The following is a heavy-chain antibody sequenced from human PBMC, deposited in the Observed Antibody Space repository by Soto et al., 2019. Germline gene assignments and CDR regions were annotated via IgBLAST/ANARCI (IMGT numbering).Heavy chain of an antibody. V-gene: IGHV3-7*05. CDR2: IKQDGSEK. Sequence: GGSLRLSCAASGFTFSSYWMSWVRQAPGKGLEWVANIKQDGSEKYYVDSVKGRFAISRDNAKNSLYLQMNSLRAEDTAVYYCAREGITMVRGARYYYYGMDVWGQGTTVTVSS. CDR3: AREGITMVRGARYYYYGMDV. J-gene: IGHJ6*02. D-gene: IGHD3-10*01. CDR1: GFTFSSYW.